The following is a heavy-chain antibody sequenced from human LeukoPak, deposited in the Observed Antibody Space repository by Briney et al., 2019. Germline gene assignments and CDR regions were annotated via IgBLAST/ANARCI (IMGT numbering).Heavy chain of an antibody. J-gene: IGHJ4*02. Sequence: GGSLRLSCTASGFTFSNYAMHWVRQAPGKGLEYVSVISSTGGSTYYADSVKGRFTVSRDNSKNTLYLQMSSLRAEDTAVYYCVKECLVIINYYFDYWGQGTLVTVSS. CDR3: VKECLVIINYYFDY. D-gene: IGHD3-22*01. CDR1: GFTFSNYA. V-gene: IGHV3-64D*06. CDR2: ISSTGGST.